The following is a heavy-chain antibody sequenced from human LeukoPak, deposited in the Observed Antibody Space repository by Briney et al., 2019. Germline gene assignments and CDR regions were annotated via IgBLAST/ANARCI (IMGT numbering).Heavy chain of an antibody. J-gene: IGHJ4*02. D-gene: IGHD3-10*01. Sequence: SSETLSLTCTVSGGSISTYYWSWIRQPPGKGLEWIGYIYYSGSANYNPSLKSRVTISVDTSKNQLSLKLSSVTAADTAVYYCARSYGSGNYFDYWGQGTLVTVSS. V-gene: IGHV4-59*01. CDR2: IYYSGSA. CDR1: GGSISTYY. CDR3: ARSYGSGNYFDY.